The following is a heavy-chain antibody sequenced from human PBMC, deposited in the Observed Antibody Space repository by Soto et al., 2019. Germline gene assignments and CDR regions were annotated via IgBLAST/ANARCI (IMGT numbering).Heavy chain of an antibody. CDR2: ISAYNGNT. V-gene: IGHV1-18*01. CDR3: ARDQVVPAAINYYYYGMDV. Sequence: ASVKVSCKASGYTFTSYGISWVRQAPGQGLEWMGWISAYNGNTNYAQKLQGRVTMTTDTSTSTAYMELRSLRSDDTAVYYCARDQVVPAAINYYYYGMDVWGQGTTVTVSS. D-gene: IGHD2-2*02. J-gene: IGHJ6*02. CDR1: GYTFTSYG.